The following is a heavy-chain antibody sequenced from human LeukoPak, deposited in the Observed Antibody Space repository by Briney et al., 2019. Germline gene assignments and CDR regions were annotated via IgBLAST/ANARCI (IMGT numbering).Heavy chain of an antibody. CDR3: AKDYENDISTASYDTSNVILTK. V-gene: IGHV4-4*07. CDR2: IYTSGST. Sequence: SETLSLTCTVSGGSISSYYWSWIRQPAGKGLEWIGRIYTSGSTNYNPSLKSRVTMSVDTSKNQFSLKLSSVTAADTAVYYCAKDYENDISTASYDTSNVILTKWGQGTLVTVSS. J-gene: IGHJ1*01. D-gene: IGHD3-9*01. CDR1: GGSISSYY.